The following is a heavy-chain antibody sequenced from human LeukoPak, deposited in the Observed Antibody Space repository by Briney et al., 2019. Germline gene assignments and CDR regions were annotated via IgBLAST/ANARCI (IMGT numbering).Heavy chain of an antibody. J-gene: IGHJ3*02. V-gene: IGHV1-69*04. CDR1: GGSFSSYV. CDR2: IIPVLGVS. D-gene: IGHD4-23*01. CDR3: ARDSTVVNAFDI. Sequence: ASVKVSCKASGGSFSSYVITWVRQAPGQGLEWMGRIIPVLGVSNFAQKFQGRVTITADESTSTAYMELSSLRSEDTAVYYCARDSTVVNAFDIWGQGTMVTVSS.